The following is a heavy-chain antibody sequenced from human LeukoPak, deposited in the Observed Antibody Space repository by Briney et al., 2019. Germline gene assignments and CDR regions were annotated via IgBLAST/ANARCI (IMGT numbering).Heavy chain of an antibody. D-gene: IGHD2-21*02. CDR1: GFTFSSYG. Sequence: GGSLRLSCAASGFTFSSYGMHWVRQAPGKGLEWVAVIWYDGSNKYYADSVKGRFTISRDNSKNTLYLQMNSLRAEDTAVYYCAKDREGGGDCYFDYWGQGTLVTVSS. V-gene: IGHV3-33*06. CDR2: IWYDGSNK. CDR3: AKDREGGGDCYFDY. J-gene: IGHJ4*02.